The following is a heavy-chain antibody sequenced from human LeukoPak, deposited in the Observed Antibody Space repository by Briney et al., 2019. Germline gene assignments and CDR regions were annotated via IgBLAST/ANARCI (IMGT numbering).Heavy chain of an antibody. CDR3: AKCRGNSAFDPFDY. D-gene: IGHD5-12*01. V-gene: IGHV3-23*01. CDR1: GFTFSNYA. J-gene: IGHJ4*02. Sequence: PGGSLRLSCAASGFTFSNYAMSWVRQAPGRGLEWVSVSRYSGGATYYSDSVKGRFTISRDDSKNALYLQMNSLRADDTAVYFCAKCRGNSAFDPFDYWGQGTLVTVSS. CDR2: SRYSGGAT.